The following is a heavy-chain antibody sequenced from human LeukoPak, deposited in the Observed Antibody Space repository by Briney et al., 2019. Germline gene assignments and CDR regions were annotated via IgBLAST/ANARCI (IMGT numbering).Heavy chain of an antibody. CDR2: IIPIFGTA. J-gene: IGHJ6*02. D-gene: IGHD6-13*01. CDR3: ARDSYSSSVDYYGMDV. CDR1: GYTFTSYD. Sequence: SVKVSCTASGYTFTSYDINWVRQATGQGLEWMGGIIPIFGTANYAQKFQGRVTITADESTSTAYMELSSLRSEDTAVYYCARDSYSSSVDYYGMDVWGQGTTVTVSS. V-gene: IGHV1-69*13.